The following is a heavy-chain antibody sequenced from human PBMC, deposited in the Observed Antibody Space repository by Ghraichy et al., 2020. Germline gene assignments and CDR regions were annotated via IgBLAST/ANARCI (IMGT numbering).Heavy chain of an antibody. CDR2: IYHSGST. V-gene: IGHV4-30-2*01. CDR1: GGSISSGGYS. Sequence: SETLSLTCAVSGGSISSGGYSWSWIRQPPGKGLEWIGYIYHSGSTYYNPSLKSRVTISVDRSKNQFSLKLSSVTAADTAVYYCARAGGLGYCSGNSCFSLPDYWRRGTLVTVST. D-gene: IGHD2-15*01. CDR3: ARAGGLGYCSGNSCFSLPDY. J-gene: IGHJ4*02.